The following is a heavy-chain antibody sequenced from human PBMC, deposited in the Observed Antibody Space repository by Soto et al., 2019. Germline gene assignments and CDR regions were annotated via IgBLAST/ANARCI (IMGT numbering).Heavy chain of an antibody. Sequence: QVQLQESGPGLVKPSETLSLTCTVSGGSISSYYWSWIRQPPGKGLEWIGYIYYSGSTNYNPSLKSRVTISVDTSKNQFSLKLSCVTAAATAVYYCARGWGGYFQHWGQGTLVTVSS. CDR2: IYYSGST. D-gene: IGHD7-27*01. CDR3: ARGWGGYFQH. J-gene: IGHJ1*01. CDR1: GGSISSYY. V-gene: IGHV4-59*01.